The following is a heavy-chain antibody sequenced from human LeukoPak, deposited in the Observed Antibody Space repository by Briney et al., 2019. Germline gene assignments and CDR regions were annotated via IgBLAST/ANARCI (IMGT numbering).Heavy chain of an antibody. CDR3: AKDFGGNLDY. Sequence: GGSLRLSCAASTFNANHYGMHWVRQAPGKGLVWVSRINEDGRVTSYAGSVRGRFTISRDSVENTLHLQMNSLRAEDTAVYYCAKDFGGNLDYWGQGTLVTVSS. CDR2: INEDGRVT. D-gene: IGHD3-10*01. CDR1: TFNANHYG. J-gene: IGHJ4*02. V-gene: IGHV3-74*01.